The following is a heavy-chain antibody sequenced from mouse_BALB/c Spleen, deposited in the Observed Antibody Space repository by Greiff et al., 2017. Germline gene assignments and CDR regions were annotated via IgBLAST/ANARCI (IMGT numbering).Heavy chain of an antibody. J-gene: IGHJ2*01. D-gene: IGHD2-3*01. CDR3: ARYDPHFDY. V-gene: IGHV1-18*01. Sequence: EVKLQESGPELVKPGASVKIPCKASGYTFTDYNMDWVKQSHGKSLEWIGDINPNNGGTIYNQKFKGKATLTVDKSSSTAYMELRSLTSEDTAVYYCARYDPHFDYWGQGTTLTVSS. CDR1: GYTFTDYN. CDR2: INPNNGGT.